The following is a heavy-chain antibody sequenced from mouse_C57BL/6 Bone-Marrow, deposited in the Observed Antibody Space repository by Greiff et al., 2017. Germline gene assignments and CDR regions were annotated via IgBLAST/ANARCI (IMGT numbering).Heavy chain of an antibody. V-gene: IGHV1-69*01. D-gene: IGHD1-1*01. CDR2: IDPSDSYT. J-gene: IGHJ2*01. CDR3: AREGLRGY. CDR1: GYTFTSYW. Sequence: QVQLQQPGAELVMPGASVKLSCKASGYTFTSYWMHWVKQRPGQGLEWIGEIDPSDSYTNYNQKFKGKSTLTVDKSSSTAYMQLSSLISEDSAVYYCAREGLRGYWGQGTTLTVSS.